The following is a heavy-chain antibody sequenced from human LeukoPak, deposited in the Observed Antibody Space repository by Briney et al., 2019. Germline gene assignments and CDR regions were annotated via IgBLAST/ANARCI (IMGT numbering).Heavy chain of an antibody. J-gene: IGHJ4*02. CDR3: ARHRTDTFIVTTTNYFDY. CDR2: IYYSGKT. CDR1: GGSVSSSSYY. Sequence: SETLSLTCTVSGGSVSSSSYYWGWIRQPPGKGLGWIGSIYYSGKTYYSPSLKSRVTISVDTSKNQFSLKLSSVTAADRAVYYCARHRTDTFIVTTTNYFDYWGQGTLLTVSP. V-gene: IGHV4-39*01. D-gene: IGHD5-12*01.